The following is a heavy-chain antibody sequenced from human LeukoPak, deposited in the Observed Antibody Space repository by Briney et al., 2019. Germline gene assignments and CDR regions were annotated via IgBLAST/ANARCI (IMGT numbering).Heavy chain of an antibody. CDR1: GLPIGDFA. CDR2: ISGDGVST. Sequence: PGGSLRLSCVASGLPIGDFAIHWVRQAPGQGLEWVSLISGDGVSTFFTDSVKGRFSISRDNSKNSLFLGMSSLRTEDTAMYYCARESGKFDYWGQGTLVAVSS. J-gene: IGHJ4*02. V-gene: IGHV3-43*02. CDR3: ARESGKFDY.